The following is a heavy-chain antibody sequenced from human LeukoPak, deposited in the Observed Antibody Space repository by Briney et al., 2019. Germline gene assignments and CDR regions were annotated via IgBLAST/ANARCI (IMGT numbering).Heavy chain of an antibody. V-gene: IGHV3-7*01. J-gene: IGHJ4*02. CDR2: IKEDGSEK. CDR1: GFSFSSYY. D-gene: IGHD2-15*01. Sequence: GGSLRLSCAASGFSFSSYYMTWVRQAPGKGLEWVAYIKEDGSEKNYVDSVKGRFTISRDNAKNSLYLQMNGLRAENTAVYYCVRDRGYCSGGNCYTVLDYWGQGTLVTVSS. CDR3: VRDRGYCSGGNCYTVLDY.